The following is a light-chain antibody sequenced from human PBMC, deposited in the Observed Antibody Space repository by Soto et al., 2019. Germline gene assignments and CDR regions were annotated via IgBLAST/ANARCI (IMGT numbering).Light chain of an antibody. CDR2: DAS. J-gene: IGKJ1*01. CDR3: QQYNSYPWT. Sequence: DNQMTQSPSTLSASVGDRVTITCRASQSISSWLAWYQQKPGKAPKLLIYDASSLESGVPSRFSGSGSGTEFTLTISSLQPDDFATYYCQQYNSYPWTLGQGTKVDIK. V-gene: IGKV1-5*01. CDR1: QSISSW.